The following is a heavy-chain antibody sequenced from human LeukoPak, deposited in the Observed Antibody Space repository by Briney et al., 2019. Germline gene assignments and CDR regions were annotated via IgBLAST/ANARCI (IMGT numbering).Heavy chain of an antibody. Sequence: ASVKVSCKASGYTFTGYYMHWVRQAPGQGLEWMGWINPNSGGTNYAQKFQGRVTMTRDTSISTAYMELSRLRSDDTAVYYCARGSMSPLPHQYYYYYYGMDVWGQGTTVTVSS. CDR3: ARGSMSPLPHQYYYYYYGMDV. CDR1: GYTFTGYY. J-gene: IGHJ6*02. D-gene: IGHD2-15*01. CDR2: INPNSGGT. V-gene: IGHV1-2*02.